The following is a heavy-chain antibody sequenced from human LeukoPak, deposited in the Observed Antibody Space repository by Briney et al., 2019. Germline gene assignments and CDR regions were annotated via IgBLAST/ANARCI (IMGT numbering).Heavy chain of an antibody. Sequence: SETLSRTCAVYGGSLSGYYWSWIRQPPGKGLEWIGEINHSGSTNYNPSLKSRVTISVDTSKNQLSLKLSSMTAADTAVYYCARQWLVSPLFDYWGQGTLVTVSS. J-gene: IGHJ4*02. CDR3: ARQWLVSPLFDY. D-gene: IGHD6-19*01. CDR2: INHSGST. V-gene: IGHV4-34*01. CDR1: GGSLSGYY.